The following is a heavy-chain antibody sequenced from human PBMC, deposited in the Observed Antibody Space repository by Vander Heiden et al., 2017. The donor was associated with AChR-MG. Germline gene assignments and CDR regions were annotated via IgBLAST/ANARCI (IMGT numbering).Heavy chain of an antibody. CDR2: TYHSGST. CDR3: ARAVSMVRGVLDYYFDF. CDR1: GSAVSSGNYS. J-gene: IGHJ4*02. Sequence: QVQLQESGPGLVKPSETLSLTCTASGSAVSSGNYSWSWIRQPPGKGLEWIGHTYHSGSTNYSPSRKSRVIILMDTSKNQFSLSLRSVTSADTAVYYCARAVSMVRGVLDYYFDFWGQGTPVTVSS. D-gene: IGHD3-10*01. V-gene: IGHV4-61*01.